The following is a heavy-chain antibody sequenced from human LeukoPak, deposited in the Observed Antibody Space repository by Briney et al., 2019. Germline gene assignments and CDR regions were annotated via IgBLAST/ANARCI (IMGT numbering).Heavy chain of an antibody. V-gene: IGHV3-23*01. J-gene: IGHJ1*01. Sequence: QSGGSLRLSCAASGFIFTSYVMSWVRQAPGKGLEWVSAISGSDGSTYYADSVKGRFTISRDNSKNTLYLQMNSLRAEDTAVYYCTKDRYSSSPNRYFQHWGQGTLVTVSS. CDR3: TKDRYSSSPNRYFQH. CDR1: GFIFTSYV. D-gene: IGHD6-6*01. CDR2: ISGSDGST.